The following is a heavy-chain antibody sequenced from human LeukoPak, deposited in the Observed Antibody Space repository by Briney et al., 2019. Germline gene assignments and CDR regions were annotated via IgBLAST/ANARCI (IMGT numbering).Heavy chain of an antibody. CDR3: TRYGGNSFSY. Sequence: QSGGSLRLSGTASGFTFGDSAMSWVRQAPGKGLEWVGFIRSKAYGGTTEYAASVKGRFTISRDDSKSIAYLQMNSLKTEDTAVYYCTRYGGNSFSYWGQGTLVTVSS. CDR1: GFTFGDSA. J-gene: IGHJ4*02. D-gene: IGHD4-23*01. CDR2: IRSKAYGGTT. V-gene: IGHV3-49*04.